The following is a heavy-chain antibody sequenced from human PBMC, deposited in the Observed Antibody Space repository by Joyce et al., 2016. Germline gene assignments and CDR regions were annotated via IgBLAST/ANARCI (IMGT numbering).Heavy chain of an antibody. V-gene: IGHV1-2*02. CDR3: ATDHYWGLTNDYFDY. CDR1: GYSFIGHY. J-gene: IGHJ4*02. CDR2: INPERGAT. Sequence: QVQLVQSGAEVKKPGASVKVSCKASGYSFIGHYIHWGRQAPGQGREWMGGINPERGATNYAQKFRGRVTMTRDTSISTAYMELSRLTSDDAAVYFCATDHYWGLTNDYFDYWGQGTLVTVSS. D-gene: IGHD3-16*01.